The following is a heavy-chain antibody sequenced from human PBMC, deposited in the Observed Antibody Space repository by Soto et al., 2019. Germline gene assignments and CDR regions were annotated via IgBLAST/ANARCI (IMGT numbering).Heavy chain of an antibody. CDR1: GYTFTHYA. J-gene: IGHJ5*02. CDR2: INAGSGNT. CDR3: ARHHGPTTSENWFDX. Sequence: QVQLVQSGAEVKKPGASVKVSCTASGYTFTHYAIHWVRHAPGQRLEWMGFINAGSGNTKYSQTFQGRLTFTKDTSTTTAYLELRSLRSDDTAVYYCARHHGPTTSENWFDXWGQGTLVXVSX. D-gene: IGHD5-12*01. V-gene: IGHV1-3*01.